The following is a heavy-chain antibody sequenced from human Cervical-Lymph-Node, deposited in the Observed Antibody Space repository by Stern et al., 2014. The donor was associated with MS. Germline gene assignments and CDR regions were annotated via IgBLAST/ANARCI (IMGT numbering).Heavy chain of an antibody. V-gene: IGHV2-70*04. D-gene: IGHD6-19*01. CDR2: IDWDDLE. CDR3: ARSTNQWLEHYYFDN. J-gene: IGHJ4*02. Sequence: QVTLKESGPALVKTTQTLTLTCTFSGFSLTTSGMRVTWIRQPPGKALEWLARIDWDDLEFYNTFLKTRLTISKDTSKNQVVLTMTNIDPADTGTYYCARSTNQWLEHYYFDNWGQGILVTGSS. CDR1: GFSLTTSGMR.